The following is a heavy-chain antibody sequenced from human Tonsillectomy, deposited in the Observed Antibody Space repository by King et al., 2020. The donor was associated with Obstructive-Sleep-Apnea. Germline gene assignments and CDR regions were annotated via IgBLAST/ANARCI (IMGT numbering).Heavy chain of an antibody. CDR1: GFTFSTYG. CDR2: ISFDGNDK. J-gene: IGHJ4*02. V-gene: IGHV3-30*03. Sequence: VQLVESGGGVVQPGRSLRLSCAASGFTFSTYGMHWVRQAPGKGLEWVAVISFDGNDKYYADSVKGRFTISRDNSQNTLYLQLNSLRAEDTAGYYCAXXEXIXXWPALDHXGQGILVTVSS. CDR3: AXXEXIXXWPALDH. D-gene: IGHD2-15*01.